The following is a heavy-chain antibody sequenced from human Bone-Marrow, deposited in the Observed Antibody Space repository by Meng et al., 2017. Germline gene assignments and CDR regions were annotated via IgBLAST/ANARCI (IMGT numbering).Heavy chain of an antibody. CDR3: AKDEMTTVTTGWFDP. J-gene: IGHJ5*02. D-gene: IGHD4-17*01. Sequence: GESLKISCAASGFTFSSYWMSWVRQAPGKGLEWVANIKQDGSEKYYVDSVKGRFTISRDNAKNSLYLQMNSLRAEDTALYYCAKDEMTTVTTGWFDPWGQGTLVTVSS. CDR2: IKQDGSEK. V-gene: IGHV3-7*03. CDR1: GFTFSSYW.